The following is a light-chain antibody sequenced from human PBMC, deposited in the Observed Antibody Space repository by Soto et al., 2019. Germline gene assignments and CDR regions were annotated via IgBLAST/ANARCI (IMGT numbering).Light chain of an antibody. V-gene: IGKV1-5*01. CDR1: QDISRW. CDR2: DAS. J-gene: IGKJ1*01. Sequence: SQLTQSPTTVPATAGDRVTLTCRASQDISRWLAWYQQKPGKAPVLLIYDASTLQGGVPSRFSGTGSGTEFTLTINSLQPDDFATYYCQQYKSYWTFAQRAKVDI. CDR3: QQYKSYWT.